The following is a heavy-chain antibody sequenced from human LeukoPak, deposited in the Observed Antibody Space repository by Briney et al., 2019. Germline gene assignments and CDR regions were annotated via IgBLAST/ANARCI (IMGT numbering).Heavy chain of an antibody. CDR3: ARGLRAGGMDV. J-gene: IGHJ6*02. Sequence: GASVKVSCKASGYTFTSYFMHWVRQAPEQGLEWMGIINPRDSGTSYAQKFQGRVTMTRDTSTNTVHMDLSSLRSEDTAVYYCARGLRAGGMDVWGQGTTVTVSS. CDR1: GYTFTSYF. CDR2: INPRDSGT. V-gene: IGHV1-46*01.